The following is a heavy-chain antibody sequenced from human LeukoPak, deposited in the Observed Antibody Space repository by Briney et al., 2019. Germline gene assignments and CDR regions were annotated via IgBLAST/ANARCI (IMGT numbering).Heavy chain of an antibody. CDR1: GGSISSYY. J-gene: IGHJ6*03. Sequence: SETLSLTCTVSGGSISSYYWSWIRQPPGKGLEWIGYIYYSGSTNYNPSLKSRVTISVDTSKNQFSLKLSSVTAADTAVYYCARVGVGIFGVVIPYYMDVWGKGTTVTVSS. CDR2: IYYSGST. CDR3: ARVGVGIFGVVIPYYMDV. V-gene: IGHV4-59*01. D-gene: IGHD3-3*01.